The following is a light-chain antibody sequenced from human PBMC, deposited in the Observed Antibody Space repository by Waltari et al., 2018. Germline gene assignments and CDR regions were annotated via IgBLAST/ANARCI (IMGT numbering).Light chain of an antibody. CDR3: MQALQTPPT. Sequence: DIVMTQSPLSLPVTPGEPASISCRSSQSLLHSNGYNYLDWYLQKPGQSSQLLIYLGSNRASGGPDRCSGSGSGTDFTLKISRVEAEDVGVYYCMQALQTPPTFGGGTKVEIK. CDR1: QSLLHSNGYNY. V-gene: IGKV2-28*01. J-gene: IGKJ4*01. CDR2: LGS.